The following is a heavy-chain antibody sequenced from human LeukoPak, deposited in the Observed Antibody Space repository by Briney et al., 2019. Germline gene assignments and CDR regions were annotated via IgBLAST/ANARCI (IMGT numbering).Heavy chain of an antibody. CDR1: GFTFTSSA. J-gene: IGHJ6*02. D-gene: IGHD3-22*01. V-gene: IGHV1-58*02. CDR2: IVVGSGNT. CDR3: AAGRGDSSGYSYYYYGMDV. Sequence: SVKVSCKASGFTFTSSAMQWVRQARGQRLEWIGWIVVGSGNTSYAQKFQERVTITRDMSTSTAYMELSSLRSEDTAVYYCAAGRGDSSGYSYYYYGMDVWGQGTTVTVSS.